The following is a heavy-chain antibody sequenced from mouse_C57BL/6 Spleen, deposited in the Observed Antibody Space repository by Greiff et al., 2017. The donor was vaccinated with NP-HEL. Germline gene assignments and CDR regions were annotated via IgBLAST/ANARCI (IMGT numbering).Heavy chain of an antibody. CDR3: TLGDGYYVGTWFAY. Sequence: VQLQQSGAELVRPGASVKLSCTASGFNIKDDYMHWVKQRPEQGLEWIGWIDPENGDTEYASKFQGKATITADTSSNTAYLQLSSLPSEDTAVYYCTLGDGYYVGTWFAYWGQGTLVTVSA. V-gene: IGHV14-4*01. D-gene: IGHD2-3*01. CDR1: GFNIKDDY. CDR2: IDPENGDT. J-gene: IGHJ3*01.